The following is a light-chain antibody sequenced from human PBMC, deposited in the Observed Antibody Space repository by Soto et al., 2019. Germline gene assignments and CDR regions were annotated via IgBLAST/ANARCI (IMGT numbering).Light chain of an antibody. CDR3: QQRSNWPYT. V-gene: IGKV3-11*01. J-gene: IGKJ2*01. CDR1: QSVSSN. Sequence: EIVMTQSPATLSVSPGERATLSCRASQSVSSNLAWYQQKPGQAPRLLIYGASYRAPGIPARFSGSGSGTDFTLTISSLQPEDFAVYYCQQRSNWPYTFGQGTKLDIK. CDR2: GAS.